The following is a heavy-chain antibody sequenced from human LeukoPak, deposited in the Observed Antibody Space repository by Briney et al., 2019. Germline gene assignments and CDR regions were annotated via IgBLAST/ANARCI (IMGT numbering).Heavy chain of an antibody. CDR1: GFTFSNYV. Sequence: GGSLRLSCAASGFTFSNYVMSWVRQAPGKGLEWVSVISVSGDSTYYADSVKGRFTISRDNSKSTLILQMNSLRVEDTALYYCTKRVKYGGTWDHFADWGQGTLVTVSS. D-gene: IGHD1-26*01. J-gene: IGHJ4*02. V-gene: IGHV3-23*01. CDR3: TKRVKYGGTWDHFAD. CDR2: ISVSGDST.